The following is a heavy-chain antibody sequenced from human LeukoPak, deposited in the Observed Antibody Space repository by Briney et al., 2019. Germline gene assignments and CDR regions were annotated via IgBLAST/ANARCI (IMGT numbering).Heavy chain of an antibody. CDR2: ISSSGSTI. D-gene: IGHD3-10*02. CDR3: ARDVPWFDP. CDR1: GFTFSSYE. V-gene: IGHV3-48*03. J-gene: IGHJ5*02. Sequence: GGFLRLSCAASGFTFSSYEMNWVRQAPGKGLEWVSYISSSGSTIYYADSVKGRFTISRDNAKNSLYLQMNSLRAEDTAVYYCARDVPWFDPWGQGTLVTVSS.